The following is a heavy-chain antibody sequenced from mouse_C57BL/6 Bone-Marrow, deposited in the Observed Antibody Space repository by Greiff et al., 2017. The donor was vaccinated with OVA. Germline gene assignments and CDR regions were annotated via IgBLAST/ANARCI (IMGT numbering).Heavy chain of an antibody. CDR2: ISYDGSN. CDR3: AQTGTIAY. J-gene: IGHJ3*01. CDR1: GYSITSGYY. D-gene: IGHD4-1*01. Sequence: EVKLVESGPGLVKPSQSLSLTCSVTGYSITSGYYWNWIRQFPGNKLEWMGYISYDGSNNYNPSLKNRISITRDTSKNQFFLKLNSVTTEDTATYYCAQTGTIAYWGQGTLVTVSA. V-gene: IGHV3-6*01.